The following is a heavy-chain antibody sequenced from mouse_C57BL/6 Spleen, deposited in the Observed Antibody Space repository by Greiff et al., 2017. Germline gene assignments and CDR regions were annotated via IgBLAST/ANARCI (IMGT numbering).Heavy chain of an antibody. D-gene: IGHD3-2*02. CDR1: GFTFTDYY. V-gene: IGHV7-3*01. CDR3: ARYGAQAVFAY. CDR2: IRNKANGYTT. J-gene: IGHJ3*01. Sequence: EVKLMESGGGLVQPGGSLSLSCAASGFTFTDYYMSWVRQPPGKALEWLGFIRNKANGYTTEYSASVKGRFTISRDNSQSILYLQMNALRAEDSATYYCARYGAQAVFAYWGQGTLVTVSA.